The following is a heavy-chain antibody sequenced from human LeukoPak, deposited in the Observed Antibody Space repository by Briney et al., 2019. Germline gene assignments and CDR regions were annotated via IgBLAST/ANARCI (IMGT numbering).Heavy chain of an antibody. CDR3: AKDPGSRLRLVNYYFDY. CDR1: GFTFSDHY. J-gene: IGHJ4*02. CDR2: ARDKAHSHTT. Sequence: GGSLRLSCAASGFTFSDHYMDWVRQAPGKGLEWVGRARDKAHSHTTVYAASVEGRFTVSRDDSKNSMFLQMNSLRTEDTAVYYCAKDPGSRLRLVNYYFDYWGQGTLVTVSS. D-gene: IGHD5-12*01. V-gene: IGHV3-72*01.